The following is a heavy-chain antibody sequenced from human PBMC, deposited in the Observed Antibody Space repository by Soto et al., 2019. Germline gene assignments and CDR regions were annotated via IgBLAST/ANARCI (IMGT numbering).Heavy chain of an antibody. V-gene: IGHV3-30*18. J-gene: IGHJ4*02. CDR3: AKESRVVPAAKYWAAADY. CDR2: ISYDGSNK. Sequence: GGSLRLSCAASGFTFSSYGMHWVRQAPGKGLEWVAVISYDGSNKYYADTVKGRFTNSRDNSKNTLYLQMNSLRAEETAVYYFAKESRVVPAAKYWAAADYWGQGTLVTVSS. D-gene: IGHD2-2*01. CDR1: GFTFSSYG.